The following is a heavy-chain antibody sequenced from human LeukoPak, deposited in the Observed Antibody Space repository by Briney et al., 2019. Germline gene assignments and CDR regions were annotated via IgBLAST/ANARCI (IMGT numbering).Heavy chain of an antibody. V-gene: IGHV3-7*01. CDR3: TRGVGIAARGWFDP. CDR1: GFTFSTYW. CDR2: IKQDGSEK. J-gene: IGHJ5*02. Sequence: PGGSLRLSCAASGFTFSTYWMSWVRQAPGKGLEWVANIKQDGSEKYYVDSVKGRFTISRDNAKNSLYLQMNSLRGEDTAVYYCTRGVGIAARGWFDPWGQGTLVTVSS. D-gene: IGHD6-13*01.